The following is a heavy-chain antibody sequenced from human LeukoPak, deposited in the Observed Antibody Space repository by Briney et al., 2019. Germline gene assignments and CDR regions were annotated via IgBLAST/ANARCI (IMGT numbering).Heavy chain of an antibody. CDR3: AIYCSGGSCFRN. Sequence: GGSLRLSCAASGFTFSSYWMSWVRQTPGKGLEWVANRNQDGSEKYYVDSVKGRFTISRDNAKNSLYLQMNSLRAEDTAVYYCAIYCSGGSCFRNWGQGTLVTVSS. J-gene: IGHJ4*02. D-gene: IGHD2-15*01. CDR1: GFTFSSYW. V-gene: IGHV3-7*05. CDR2: RNQDGSEK.